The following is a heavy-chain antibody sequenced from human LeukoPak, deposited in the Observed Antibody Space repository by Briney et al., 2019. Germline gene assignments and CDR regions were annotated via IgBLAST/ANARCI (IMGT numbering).Heavy chain of an antibody. D-gene: IGHD1-1*01. V-gene: IGHV3-21*01. CDR2: ISSSSSYT. J-gene: IGHJ4*02. CDR3: AGHSPRHGTGIQQYY. Sequence: PGGSLRLSCAASGFTFSSYSMNWVRQAPGKGLEWVSSISSSSSYTYYADSLKGRFTISRDNAKSSLYLQMNSLRAEDTAVYYCAGHSPRHGTGIQQYYWGQGTLVTVSS. CDR1: GFTFSSYS.